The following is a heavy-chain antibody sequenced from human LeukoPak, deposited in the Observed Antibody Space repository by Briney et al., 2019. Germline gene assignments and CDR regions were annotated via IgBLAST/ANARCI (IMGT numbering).Heavy chain of an antibody. D-gene: IGHD4-11*01. CDR1: GGSISSGDYY. CDR2: IYYSGST. Sequence: TSETLSLTCTVSGGSISSGDYYWSWIRQPPGKGLEWIGYIYYSGSTYCNPSLKSRVTISVDTSKNQFSLKLSSVTAADTAVYYCAREPNSIDPYYFDYWGQGTLVTVSS. CDR3: AREPNSIDPYYFDY. J-gene: IGHJ4*02. V-gene: IGHV4-30-4*01.